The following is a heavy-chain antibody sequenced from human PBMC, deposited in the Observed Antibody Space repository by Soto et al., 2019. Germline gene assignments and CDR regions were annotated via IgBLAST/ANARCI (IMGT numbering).Heavy chain of an antibody. CDR2: ISRSGNTI. CDR3: ARERAYNPYFDY. D-gene: IGHD1-1*01. J-gene: IGHJ4*02. V-gene: IGHV3-11*01. Sequence: PGGSLRLSCAASGFTFSDYYMSWVRQAPGKGLEWVSYISRSGNTIYYADSVKGRFTISRDNAKNSLYLQMNSLRAEDTAVYYCARERAYNPYFDYWGQGTLVTVSS. CDR1: GFTFSDYY.